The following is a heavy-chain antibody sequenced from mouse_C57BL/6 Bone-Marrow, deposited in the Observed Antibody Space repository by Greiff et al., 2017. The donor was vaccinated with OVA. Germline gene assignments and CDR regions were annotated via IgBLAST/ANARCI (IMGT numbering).Heavy chain of an antibody. Sequence: VQLQQSVAELVRPGASVKLSCTASGFNIKNTYMHWVKQRPEQGLEWIGRIDPANGNTKYAPKFQGKATITADTSSNTAYLQLSSLTSEDTAIYYCARFYYYGSSYGGYAMDYWGQGTSVTVSS. J-gene: IGHJ4*01. CDR1: GFNIKNTY. D-gene: IGHD1-1*01. CDR3: ARFYYYGSSYGGYAMDY. V-gene: IGHV14-3*01. CDR2: IDPANGNT.